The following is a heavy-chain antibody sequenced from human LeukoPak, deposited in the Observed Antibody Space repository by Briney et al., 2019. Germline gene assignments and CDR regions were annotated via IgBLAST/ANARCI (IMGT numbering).Heavy chain of an antibody. CDR1: GFIFTSYA. CDR2: ISGSGVTT. Sequence: GGSLRLSCAASGFIFTSYAMSWVRQAPGKGLEWVSTISGSGVTTYYADSVKGRFTISRDNSKNTLYLQMNRLRAEDTAVYYCAKDQGRSYYYGMDVRGQGTTVTVSS. V-gene: IGHV3-23*01. J-gene: IGHJ6*02. CDR3: AKDQGRSYYYGMDV.